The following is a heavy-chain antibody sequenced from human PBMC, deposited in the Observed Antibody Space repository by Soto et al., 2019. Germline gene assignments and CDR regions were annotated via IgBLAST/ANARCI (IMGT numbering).Heavy chain of an antibody. V-gene: IGHV4-59*01. CDR3: ARKGAAASYAHYYMDV. J-gene: IGHJ6*03. CDR1: GGSISPYY. Sequence: QVQLQESGPGLVKPSETLSLTCTVSGGSISPYYWSWIRQPPGKGLEWIGYVYYSGNTNYNPSLASHVTISVDTSRNRFSLNLTSATAADTAVYYCARKGAAASYAHYYMDVWGRGTAVTVSS. CDR2: VYYSGNT. D-gene: IGHD6-13*01.